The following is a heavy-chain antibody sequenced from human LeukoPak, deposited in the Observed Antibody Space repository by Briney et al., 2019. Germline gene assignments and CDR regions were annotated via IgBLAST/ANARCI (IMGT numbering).Heavy chain of an antibody. Sequence: GGSLRLSCAASGFTFSSYGMHWVRQAPGKGLEWVAFIRYDGSNKYYADSVKGRFTISRDNSKKSLYLQMNSLTTEDTALYYCAKDKGYYGSGSYYTFTHFDSWGQGTLVTVSS. CDR2: IRYDGSNK. V-gene: IGHV3-30*02. J-gene: IGHJ4*02. CDR3: AKDKGYYGSGSYYTFTHFDS. CDR1: GFTFSSYG. D-gene: IGHD3-10*01.